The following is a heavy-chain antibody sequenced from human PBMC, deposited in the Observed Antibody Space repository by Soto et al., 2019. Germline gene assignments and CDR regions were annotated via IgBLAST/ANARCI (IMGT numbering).Heavy chain of an antibody. J-gene: IGHJ4*02. D-gene: IGHD2-2*01. V-gene: IGHV3-33*01. CDR1: GFTFSSYG. CDR3: AREGYCSSTSCYKLRKFDY. Sequence: GGSLRLSCAASGFTFSSYGMHWVRQAPGKGLEWVAVIWYDGSNKYYADSVKGRFTISRDNSKNTLYLQMNSLRAEDTAVYYCAREGYCSSTSCYKLRKFDYWGQGTLVTVSS. CDR2: IWYDGSNK.